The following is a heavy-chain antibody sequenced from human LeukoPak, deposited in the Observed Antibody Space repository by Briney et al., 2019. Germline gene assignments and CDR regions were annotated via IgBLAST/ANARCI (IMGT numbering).Heavy chain of an antibody. CDR2: INPNSGGT. D-gene: IGHD3-10*01. V-gene: IGHV1-2*02. CDR3: ARVGITMVRGVITPDMDYFDY. J-gene: IGHJ4*02. CDR1: GYTFTGYY. Sequence: ASVKVSCKASGYTFTGYYMHWVRQAPGQGLEWMGWINPNSGGTNYAQKFQGRVTMTRDTSISTAYMELSRLRSDDTAVYYCARVGITMVRGVITPDMDYFDYWGQGTLVTVSS.